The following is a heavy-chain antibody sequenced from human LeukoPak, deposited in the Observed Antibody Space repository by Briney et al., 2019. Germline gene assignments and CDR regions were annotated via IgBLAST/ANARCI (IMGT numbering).Heavy chain of an antibody. CDR3: ARDWCSSTSCYAYYYYGMDV. CDR1: GDSVSSNSAA. D-gene: IGHD2-2*01. Sequence: SQTLSLTSAISGDSVSSNSAAWNWIRQSPSRSLEWLGRTYYRSKWYNDYAVSVKSRITINPDTSKNQFSLQLNSVTPEDTAVYYCARDWCSSTSCYAYYYYGMDVWGQGTTVTVSS. V-gene: IGHV6-1*01. J-gene: IGHJ6*02. CDR2: TYYRSKWYN.